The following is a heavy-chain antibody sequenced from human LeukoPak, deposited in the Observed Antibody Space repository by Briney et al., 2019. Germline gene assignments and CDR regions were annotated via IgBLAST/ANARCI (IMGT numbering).Heavy chain of an antibody. CDR3: ARKRVPDY. D-gene: IGHD2-2*01. CDR1: GFTFSSYA. Sequence: GGSLRLSCAASGFTFSSYAMSWVRQAPGKGLEWVANIKQDGSEKYYVDSVKGRFTISRDNAKNSLYLQMNSLRAEDTAVYYCARKRVPDYWGQGTLVTVSS. V-gene: IGHV3-7*01. CDR2: IKQDGSEK. J-gene: IGHJ4*02.